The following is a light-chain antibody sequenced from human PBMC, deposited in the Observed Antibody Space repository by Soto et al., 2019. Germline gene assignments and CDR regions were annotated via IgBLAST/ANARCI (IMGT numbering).Light chain of an antibody. CDR1: SSDVGGYNY. CDR3: SSYTSSTV. CDR2: DVS. J-gene: IGLJ2*01. Sequence: QSALTQPASVSGSPVQSITISCTGTSSDVGGYNYVSWYQQHPGKAPKLMIYDVSNRPSGVSNRFSGSKSGNTASLTISGLQAEDEADYYCSSYTSSTVFGGGTKVTVL. V-gene: IGLV2-14*01.